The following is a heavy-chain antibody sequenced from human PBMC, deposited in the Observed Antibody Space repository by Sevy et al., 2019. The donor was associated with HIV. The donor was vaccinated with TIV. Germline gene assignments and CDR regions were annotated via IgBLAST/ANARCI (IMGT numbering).Heavy chain of an antibody. CDR2: ISSSSSYI. D-gene: IGHD6-13*01. CDR3: ARDSIAAAGTRYFDY. V-gene: IGHV3-21*01. Sequence: GGSLRLSCAASGFTFSSYSMNWVRQAPRKGLEWVSSISSSSSYIYYADSVKGRFTISRDNAKNSLYLQMNSLRAEDTAVYYCARDSIAAAGTRYFDYWGQGTLVTVSS. CDR1: GFTFSSYS. J-gene: IGHJ4*02.